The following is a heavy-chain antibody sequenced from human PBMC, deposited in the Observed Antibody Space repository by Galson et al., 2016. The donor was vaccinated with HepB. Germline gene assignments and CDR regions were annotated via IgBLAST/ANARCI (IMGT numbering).Heavy chain of an antibody. CDR1: GFTFSRYS. CDR2: ISSSSSYI. J-gene: IGHJ6*02. Sequence: SLRLSCAASGFTFSRYSMNWVRQAPGKGLEWVSSISSSSSYIYYADSVKGRFTISRDSAKNSLFLQMNNLRTEDTAMYYCARVPNYTDSSCLWVGPMDVWGHGTTVTVSS. V-gene: IGHV3-21*01. D-gene: IGHD3-22*01. CDR3: ARVPNYTDSSCLWVGPMDV.